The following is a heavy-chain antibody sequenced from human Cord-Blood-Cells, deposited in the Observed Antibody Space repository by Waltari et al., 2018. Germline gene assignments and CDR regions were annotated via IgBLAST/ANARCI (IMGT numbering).Heavy chain of an antibody. D-gene: IGHD6-6*01. CDR3: AKGMIREQLVFDY. CDR1: GFTFSSYA. Sequence: EVQLLESGGGLVQPGGSLRLSCAASGFTFSSYAMSWVRQAPGKGLEWVSAIRGSGGSTYYADSVKGRFTISRDNSKNTLYLQMNSLRAEDTAVYYCAKGMIREQLVFDYWGQGTLVTVSS. V-gene: IGHV3-23*01. J-gene: IGHJ4*02. CDR2: IRGSGGST.